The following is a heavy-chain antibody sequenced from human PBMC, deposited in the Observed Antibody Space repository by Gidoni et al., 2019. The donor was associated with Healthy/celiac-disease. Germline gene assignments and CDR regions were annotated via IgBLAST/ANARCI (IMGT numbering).Heavy chain of an antibody. D-gene: IGHD3-9*01. CDR1: GYTFTSYG. Sequence: QVQLLQSGAEVKKPGASVQVSCKASGYTFTSYGISLVRQAPGQGLEVMGWISAYNGNTNYAQKLQGRVTMTTDTSTSTAYMELRSLRSDDTAVYYCARDYDILTGSYYFDYWGQGTLVTVSS. V-gene: IGHV1-18*01. CDR2: ISAYNGNT. CDR3: ARDYDILTGSYYFDY. J-gene: IGHJ4*02.